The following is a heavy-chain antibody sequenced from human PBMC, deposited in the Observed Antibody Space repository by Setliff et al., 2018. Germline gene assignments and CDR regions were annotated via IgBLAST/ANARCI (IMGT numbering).Heavy chain of an antibody. CDR1: GFTFSNAW. Sequence: PGGSLRLSCAASGFTFSNAWMSWVRQAPGKGLEWVSAISGSGGSTYYADSVKGRFTISRDNSKNTLHLQMDSLRAEDTAVYYCARAKMEESGKAQAGMDVWGKGTTVTVSS. V-gene: IGHV3-23*01. J-gene: IGHJ6*04. D-gene: IGHD6-13*01. CDR3: ARAKMEESGKAQAGMDV. CDR2: ISGSGGST.